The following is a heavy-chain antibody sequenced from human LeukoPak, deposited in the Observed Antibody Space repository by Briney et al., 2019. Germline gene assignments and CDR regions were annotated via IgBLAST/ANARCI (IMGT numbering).Heavy chain of an antibody. V-gene: IGHV4-39*07. CDR3: VRDPIVGATGPSLGDAFDI. Sequence: SETLSLTCTVSGGSISSSSYYWGWIRQPPGKGLEWIGSIYYSGSTYYNPSLKSRVTISVDTSKDQFSLKLSSVTAADTAVYYCVRDPIVGATGPSLGDAFDIWGQGTMVTVSS. D-gene: IGHD1-26*01. CDR2: IYYSGST. CDR1: GGSISSSSYY. J-gene: IGHJ3*02.